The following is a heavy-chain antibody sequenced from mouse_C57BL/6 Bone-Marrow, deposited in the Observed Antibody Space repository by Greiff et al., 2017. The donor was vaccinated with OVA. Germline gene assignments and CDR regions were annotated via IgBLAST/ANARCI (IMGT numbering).Heavy chain of an antibody. CDR3: ARAGDGRVLFAY. V-gene: IGHV1-55*01. CDR2: IYPGSGST. J-gene: IGHJ3*01. CDR1: GYTFTSYW. Sequence: VQLQQPGAELVKPGASVKMSCKASGYTFTSYWITWVKRRPGQGLEWIGDIYPGSGSTNYNEKFKSKATLTVDTSSSTAYMQLSSLTSEDSAVYYCARAGDGRVLFAYWGQGTLVTVSA. D-gene: IGHD1-1*02.